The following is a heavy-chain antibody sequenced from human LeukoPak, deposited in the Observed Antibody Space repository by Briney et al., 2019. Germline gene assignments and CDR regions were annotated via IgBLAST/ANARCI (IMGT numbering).Heavy chain of an antibody. CDR1: GGSFSGYY. D-gene: IGHD2-8*01. CDR2: INHSGST. J-gene: IGHJ6*02. V-gene: IGHV4-34*01. CDR3: ARGGYCTNGVCRPYYYYGMDV. Sequence: SETLSLTCAVYGGSFSGYYWSWIRQPPGKGLEWIGEINHSGSTNYNPSLKSRVTISVDASKNQFSLKLSSVTAADTAVYYCARGGYCTNGVCRPYYYYGMDVWGQGTTVTVSS.